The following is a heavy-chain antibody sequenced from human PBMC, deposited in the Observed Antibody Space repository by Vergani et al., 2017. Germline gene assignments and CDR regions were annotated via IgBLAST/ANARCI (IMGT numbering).Heavy chain of an antibody. Sequence: QVQLVESGGGVVQPGRSLRLSCAASGFTFSSYGMHWVRQAPGKGLEWVAGIWYDGSNKYYADSVKGRFTIFRDNSKNTLYLQMNSLRAEDTAVYYCASAPLRFLEAPYYYYMDVWGKGP. J-gene: IGHJ6*03. D-gene: IGHD3-3*01. CDR2: IWYDGSNK. CDR1: GFTFSSYG. CDR3: ASAPLRFLEAPYYYYMDV. V-gene: IGHV3-33*08.